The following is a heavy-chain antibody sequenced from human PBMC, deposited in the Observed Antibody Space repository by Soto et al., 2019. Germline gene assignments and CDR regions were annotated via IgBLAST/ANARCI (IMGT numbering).Heavy chain of an antibody. V-gene: IGHV3-23*01. Sequence: GGSLRLSCAASGFTFSSYAMSWVRQAPGKGLEWVSAISGSGGSTYYADSVKGRFTISRDNSKNTLYLQMNSLRAEDTAVYYCAKTSYINVIFGVVIHDQSRREFDYWGQGTLVTVSS. CDR1: GFTFSSYA. CDR2: ISGSGGST. J-gene: IGHJ4*02. CDR3: AKTSYINVIFGVVIHDQSRREFDY. D-gene: IGHD3-3*01.